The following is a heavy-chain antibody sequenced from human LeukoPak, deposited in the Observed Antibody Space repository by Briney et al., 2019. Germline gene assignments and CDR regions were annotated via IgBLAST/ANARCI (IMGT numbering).Heavy chain of an antibody. D-gene: IGHD5-24*01. CDR3: TRVGYIDEGIDY. CDR2: IRQDGSKK. Sequence: GESLRLSCVASGFPFSSYWMTWVRQAPGKGLEWVANIRQDGSKKSYVDSVKGRFTISRDNAKNSLYLQMNSLRAEDTAIYYCTRVGYIDEGIDYWGQGTLVTVSS. CDR1: GFPFSSYW. V-gene: IGHV3-7*04. J-gene: IGHJ4*02.